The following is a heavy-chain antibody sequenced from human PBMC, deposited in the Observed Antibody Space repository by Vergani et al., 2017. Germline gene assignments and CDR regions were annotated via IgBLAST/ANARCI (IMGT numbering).Heavy chain of an antibody. D-gene: IGHD3-3*01. Sequence: EVQLVESGGGLVQPGGSLRLSCAASGFTFSSYSMNWVRQAPGKGLEWVSYISSSSSTIYYADSVKGRFTISRDNAKNSLYLKMNSLRAEDTAVYYCARDGASTKYYDFWSGYYTDFDYWGQGTLVTVSS. CDR1: GFTFSSYS. CDR3: ARDGASTKYYDFWSGYYTDFDY. CDR2: ISSSSSTI. J-gene: IGHJ4*02. V-gene: IGHV3-48*04.